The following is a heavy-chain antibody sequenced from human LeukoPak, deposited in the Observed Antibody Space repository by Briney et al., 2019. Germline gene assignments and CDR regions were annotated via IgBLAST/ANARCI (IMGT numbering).Heavy chain of an antibody. V-gene: IGHV3-21*01. CDR3: AKDVEYCSSTSCYGGVDY. J-gene: IGHJ4*02. D-gene: IGHD2-2*01. CDR1: GFALRSYT. Sequence: GGSLRLSCAASGFALRSYTVTWVRQAPGKGLEWVSSISSTSAYIYYADSVKGRFTISRDNSKNTLYLQMNSLRAEDTAVYYCAKDVEYCSSTSCYGGVDYWGQGTLVTVSS. CDR2: ISSTSAYI.